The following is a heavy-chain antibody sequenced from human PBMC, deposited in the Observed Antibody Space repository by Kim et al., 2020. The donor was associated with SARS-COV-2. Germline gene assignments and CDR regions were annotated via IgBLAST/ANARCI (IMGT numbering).Heavy chain of an antibody. D-gene: IGHD6-13*01. CDR1: GYTFTSYY. CDR3: ARDRRVRWGYRSSWYIYYMDV. Sequence: ASVKVSCKASGYTFTSYYMHWVRQAPGQGLEWMGIINPSGGSTSYAQKFQGRVTMTRDTSTSTVYMELSSLRSEDTAVYYCARDRRVRWGYRSSWYIYYMDVWGKETTL. V-gene: IGHV1-46*01. J-gene: IGHJ6*03. CDR2: INPSGGST.